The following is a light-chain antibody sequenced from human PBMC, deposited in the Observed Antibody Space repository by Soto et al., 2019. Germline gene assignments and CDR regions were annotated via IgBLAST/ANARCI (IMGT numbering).Light chain of an antibody. CDR2: KAS. Sequence: DIQMTQSPSTLSGSVGDRVTITCRASQTISSWLAWYQQKPGKAHKIMIYKASTLKSGVPSTFSGSGSGTEFTLTISILQPDDFATYYCRHYNSYPEAFGKGTKV. CDR3: RHYNSYPEA. CDR1: QTISSW. J-gene: IGKJ1*01. V-gene: IGKV1-5*03.